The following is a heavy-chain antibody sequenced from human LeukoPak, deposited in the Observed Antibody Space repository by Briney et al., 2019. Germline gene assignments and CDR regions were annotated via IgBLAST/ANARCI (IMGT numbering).Heavy chain of an antibody. Sequence: SETLSLTCTVFGGSISSSSYYWGWIRQPPGKGLGWIGSIYYSGSTYYNPSLKSRVTISVDTSKNQFSLKLSSVTAADTALYYCARQLGYCSSTSCYADKVDYWGQGTLVTVSS. V-gene: IGHV4-39*01. CDR3: ARQLGYCSSTSCYADKVDY. D-gene: IGHD2-2*01. J-gene: IGHJ4*02. CDR2: IYYSGST. CDR1: GGSISSSSYY.